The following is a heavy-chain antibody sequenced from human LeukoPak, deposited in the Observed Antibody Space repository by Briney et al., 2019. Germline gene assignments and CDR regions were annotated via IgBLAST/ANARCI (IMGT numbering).Heavy chain of an antibody. Sequence: ASVKVSCKASGYTFTDYAMHWVRQAPGQRLEWMGWINTGNGNTRYSEKFQGRVTITMDTSASTAYMELSSLRSEDTAVYCCVRDRVVGLAPFDPWGQGTLVTVSS. J-gene: IGHJ5*02. CDR2: INTGNGNT. D-gene: IGHD2-15*01. CDR3: VRDRVVGLAPFDP. CDR1: GYTFTDYA. V-gene: IGHV1-3*04.